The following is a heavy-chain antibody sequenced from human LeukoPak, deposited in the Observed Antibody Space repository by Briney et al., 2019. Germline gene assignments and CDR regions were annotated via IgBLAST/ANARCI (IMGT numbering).Heavy chain of an antibody. Sequence: GGSLRLSCAGSGFTFRTYGMSWFRQAPGKGLEWVSAISGSGGSTYYADSVKGRFTISRDNSKNTLYLQMNSLRAEDTAVYYCARGVRRYFDYWGQGTLVTVSS. CDR1: GFTFRTYG. J-gene: IGHJ4*02. CDR2: ISGSGGST. V-gene: IGHV3-23*01. CDR3: ARGVRRYFDY. D-gene: IGHD2-8*01.